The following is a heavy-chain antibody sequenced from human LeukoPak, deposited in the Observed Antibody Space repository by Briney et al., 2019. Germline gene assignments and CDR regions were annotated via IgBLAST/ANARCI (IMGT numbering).Heavy chain of an antibody. J-gene: IGHJ4*02. CDR2: IHTSGST. Sequence: SETLSLTCTVSGGSISSYYWSWIRQPAEKGLDWIGRIHTSGSTNYNPSLKSRVTMSVDTSKNQFSLKLSSVTAADTAVYFCARAPEFSSGWLLDNWGQGILVTGSS. D-gene: IGHD6-19*01. CDR3: ARAPEFSSGWLLDN. CDR1: GGSISSYY. V-gene: IGHV4-4*07.